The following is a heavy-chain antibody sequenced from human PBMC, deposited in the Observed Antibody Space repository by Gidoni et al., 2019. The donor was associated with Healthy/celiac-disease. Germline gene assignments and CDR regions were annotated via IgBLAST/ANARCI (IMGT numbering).Heavy chain of an antibody. V-gene: IGHV5-10-1*01. CDR3: ARLERPKGPADY. Sequence: PSFQGHVTISADKSISTAYLQWSSLKASDTAMYYCARLERPKGPADYWGQGTLVTVSS. J-gene: IGHJ4*02.